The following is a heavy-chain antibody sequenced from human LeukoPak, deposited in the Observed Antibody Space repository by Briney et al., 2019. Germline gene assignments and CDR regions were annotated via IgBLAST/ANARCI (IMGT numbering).Heavy chain of an antibody. V-gene: IGHV3-7*01. J-gene: IGHJ3*02. CDR1: GFTFSSYW. Sequence: PGGSLRLSCAASGFTFSSYWMSWVRQAPGKGLEWVANIKQDGSEKYYVDSVKGRFTISRDNAKNSLYLQMNSLRAEDTAVYYCARDLVIAAAGTDAFDIWGQGTMVTVSS. CDR3: ARDLVIAAAGTDAFDI. CDR2: IKQDGSEK. D-gene: IGHD6-13*01.